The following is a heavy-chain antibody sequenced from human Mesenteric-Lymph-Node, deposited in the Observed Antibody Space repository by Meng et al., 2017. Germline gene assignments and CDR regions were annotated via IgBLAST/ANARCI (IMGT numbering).Heavy chain of an antibody. V-gene: IGHV1-69*06. CDR2: IIPIFGTA. Sequence: VQLVQSGAEVKKPGGSVKVSCKASGYTFTGYYMHWVRQAPGQGLEWMGGIIPIFGTANYAQKFQGRVTITADKSTSTAYMELSSLRSEDTAVYYCARWEDSYYYDSSGYYPPVSWGQGTLVTVSS. J-gene: IGHJ4*02. CDR3: ARWEDSYYYDSSGYYPPVS. D-gene: IGHD3-22*01. CDR1: GYTFTGYY.